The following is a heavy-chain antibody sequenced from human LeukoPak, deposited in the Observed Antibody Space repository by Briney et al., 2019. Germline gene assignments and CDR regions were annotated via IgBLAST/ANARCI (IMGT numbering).Heavy chain of an antibody. Sequence: PGGSLTLSCAASGFTFSTYPMVWLRQAPGQGLVWLSAISGSDGTKAYTLSVKGRFTIHRHNSKNRLDLKIKSLNDEDTALCYCARYNSGYDSWGQGTLVTVSS. CDR2: ISGSDGTK. V-gene: IGHV3-23*01. CDR3: ARYNSGYDS. D-gene: IGHD5-12*01. CDR1: GFTFSTYP. J-gene: IGHJ4*02.